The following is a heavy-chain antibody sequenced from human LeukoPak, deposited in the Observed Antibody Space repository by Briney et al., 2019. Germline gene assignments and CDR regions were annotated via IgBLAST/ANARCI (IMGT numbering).Heavy chain of an antibody. CDR2: INHSGNT. CDR1: GGTFSGYY. J-gene: IGHJ4*02. Sequence: PSETLSLTCAVYGGTFSGYYWSWIRQPPGKGLEWIGEINHSGNTNYNPSLKSRVAISIDTSKNQFSLKLSSVTAADTAIYYCARPFLRFSSGWHFDYWGQGILVTVSS. D-gene: IGHD6-19*01. CDR3: ARPFLRFSSGWHFDY. V-gene: IGHV4-34*01.